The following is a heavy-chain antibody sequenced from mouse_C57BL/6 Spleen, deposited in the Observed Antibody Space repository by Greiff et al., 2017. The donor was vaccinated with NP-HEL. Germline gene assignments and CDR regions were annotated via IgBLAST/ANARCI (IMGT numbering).Heavy chain of an antibody. Sequence: QVQLQQSGAELVRPGASVTLSCKASGYTFTDYEMHWVKQTPVNGLEWIGAIDPETGGTAYTQKFKGKAILTADKSSSTAYMELRSLTSEDSAVYYCTRWGTSPFAYWGQGTLVTVSA. CDR3: TRWGTSPFAY. CDR1: GYTFTDYE. J-gene: IGHJ3*01. V-gene: IGHV1-15*01. CDR2: IDPETGGT.